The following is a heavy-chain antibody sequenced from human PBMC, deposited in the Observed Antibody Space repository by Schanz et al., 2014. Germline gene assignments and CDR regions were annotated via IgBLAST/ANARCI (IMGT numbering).Heavy chain of an antibody. CDR3: AKARRKSNCSGGRCFHYSYYGMDV. Sequence: EVQLLESGGGLIQPGGSLRLSCAASGFTFSSYAMSWVRQAPGKGLEWVSTISASGGSTYYADSVKGRFTISRDNSKNIRYLQMNSLRAEDTAVYYCAKARRKSNCSGGRCFHYSYYGMDVWGQGTTVTVSS. D-gene: IGHD2-15*01. CDR1: GFTFSSYA. V-gene: IGHV3-23*01. J-gene: IGHJ6*02. CDR2: ISASGGST.